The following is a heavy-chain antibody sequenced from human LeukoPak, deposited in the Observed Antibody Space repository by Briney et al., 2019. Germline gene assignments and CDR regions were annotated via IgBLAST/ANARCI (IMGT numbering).Heavy chain of an antibody. CDR1: GFTFSSFG. J-gene: IGHJ5*02. V-gene: IGHV3-30*02. CDR3: VKGSVAGTTRFNWLDA. Sequence: GGSLRLSCAASGFTFSSFGMHWVRQAPGKGLQWVAFIQYDGSHKYYSDSVKGRFTLSRDNPKNTLNLQMNSLRAEDTAMYYCVKGSVAGTTRFNWLDAWGQGTLVTVFS. D-gene: IGHD6-19*01. CDR2: IQYDGSHK.